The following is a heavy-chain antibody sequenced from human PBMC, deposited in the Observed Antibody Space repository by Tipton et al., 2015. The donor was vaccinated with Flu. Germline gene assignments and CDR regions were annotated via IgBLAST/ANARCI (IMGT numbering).Heavy chain of an antibody. J-gene: IGHJ4*02. CDR1: GFTFSSYE. V-gene: IGHV3-48*03. CDR3: ARGFIRLCDY. Sequence: SLRLSCAASGFTFSSYEMNWVRQAPGKGLEWLSYISSSGTTISYADSVRGRFTISRDNAKNSLYLQLTSLRAEDTAVYYCARGFIRLCDYWGQGTLVTVS. CDR2: ISSSGTTI. D-gene: IGHD3-16*01.